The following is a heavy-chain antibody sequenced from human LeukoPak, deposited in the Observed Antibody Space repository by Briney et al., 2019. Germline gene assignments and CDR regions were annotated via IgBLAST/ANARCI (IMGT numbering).Heavy chain of an antibody. D-gene: IGHD4-17*01. CDR1: GGSISSGGYS. CDR3: ARLVKAPYGDYFDY. V-gene: IGHV4-30-2*01. CDR2: IYHSGST. Sequence: SETLSLTCAVSGGSISSGGYSWSWVRQPPGKGLEWIGYIYHSGSTYYNPSLKSRVTISVDRSKNQFSLELSSVTAADTAVYYCARLVKAPYGDYFDYWGQGTLVTVSS. J-gene: IGHJ4*02.